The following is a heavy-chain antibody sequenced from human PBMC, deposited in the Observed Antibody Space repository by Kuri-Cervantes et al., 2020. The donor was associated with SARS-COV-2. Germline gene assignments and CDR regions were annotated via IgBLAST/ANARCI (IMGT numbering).Heavy chain of an antibody. CDR2: ISGSGGST. CDR3: AKADWANYYYYYGMDV. J-gene: IGHJ6*02. D-gene: IGHD3-9*01. Sequence: GGSLRLSCAASGFTFSSYAVSWVRQAPGKGLEWISAISGSGGSTYYADSVKGRFTISRDNSKNTLHLQMNSLRAEDTAVYYCAKADWANYYYYYGMDVWGQGTTVTVSS. CDR1: GFTFSSYA. V-gene: IGHV3-23*01.